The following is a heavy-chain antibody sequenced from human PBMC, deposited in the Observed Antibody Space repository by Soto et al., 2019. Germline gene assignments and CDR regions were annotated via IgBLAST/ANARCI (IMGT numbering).Heavy chain of an antibody. Sequence: SETLSLTCTVSGDSVTSGDYYLSCIRQPPWKGPEWIGYIYYSGSTNYNPSLKSRVTISVDTSKNQFSLKLSSVTAADTAVYYCASHRRNWFDPWGQGTLVTVSS. D-gene: IGHD3-22*01. CDR1: GDSVTSGDYY. CDR2: IYYSGST. CDR3: ASHRRNWFDP. J-gene: IGHJ5*02. V-gene: IGHV4-61*08.